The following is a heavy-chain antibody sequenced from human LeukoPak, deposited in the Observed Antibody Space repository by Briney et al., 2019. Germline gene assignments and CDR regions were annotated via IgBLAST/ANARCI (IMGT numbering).Heavy chain of an antibody. CDR2: ITSSSTTI. J-gene: IGHJ3*02. Sequence: PGGSLRLSCAASGFAFNTYSMNWVRQAPGKGLEWVSSITSSSTTIYYADPVEGRFTISRDNAKNSLYLRMNSLRDEDTAVYYCVRDAAYSAFNMWGQGTMVTVSS. D-gene: IGHD4-11*01. CDR3: VRDAAYSAFNM. CDR1: GFAFNTYS. V-gene: IGHV3-48*02.